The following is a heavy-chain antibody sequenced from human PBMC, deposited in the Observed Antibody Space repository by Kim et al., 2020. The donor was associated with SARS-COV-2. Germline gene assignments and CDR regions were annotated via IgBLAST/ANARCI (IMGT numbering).Heavy chain of an antibody. CDR3: ARDFSPALLWFGELLYRYNWFDP. CDR2: ISAYNGNT. Sequence: ASVKVSCKASGYTFTSYGISWVRQAPGQGLEWMGWISAYNGNTNYAQKLKGRVNMTTDTSTSTAYMELRSLRSDDTAVYYCARDFSPALLWFGELLYRYNWFDPWGPGTLVTVSS. D-gene: IGHD3-10*01. J-gene: IGHJ5*02. V-gene: IGHV1-18*01. CDR1: GYTFTSYG.